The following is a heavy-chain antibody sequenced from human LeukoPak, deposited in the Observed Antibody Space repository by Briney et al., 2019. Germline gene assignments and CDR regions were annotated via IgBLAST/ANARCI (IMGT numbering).Heavy chain of an antibody. CDR3: ARYRYSGYDDAFDV. V-gene: IGHV4-61*02. Sequence: PSETLSLTCIVSGASISSGNYYWTWIRQPAGKGLEWIGRLHTTGGTNYNPSFKSRLSISGDTSKNQFSLQLSSVTAADTAVYYCARYRYSGYDDAFDVWGQGTMVTVSS. J-gene: IGHJ3*01. D-gene: IGHD5-12*01. CDR2: LHTTGGT. CDR1: GASISSGNYY.